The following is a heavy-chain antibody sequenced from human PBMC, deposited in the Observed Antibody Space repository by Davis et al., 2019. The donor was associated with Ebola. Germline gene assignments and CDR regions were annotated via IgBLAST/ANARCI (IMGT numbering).Heavy chain of an antibody. Sequence: HTGGSLRLSCTASGFTFSRYWMHWVRQAPGKGLVWVSRITADGSSSSYADSVKGRFTISRDNAKNTLYLQMNSRRAEDTAVYFCVKNYYGMDVWGQGTTVTVSS. CDR2: ITADGSSS. CDR3: VKNYYGMDV. J-gene: IGHJ6*02. CDR1: GFTFSRYW. V-gene: IGHV3-74*01. D-gene: IGHD3-10*01.